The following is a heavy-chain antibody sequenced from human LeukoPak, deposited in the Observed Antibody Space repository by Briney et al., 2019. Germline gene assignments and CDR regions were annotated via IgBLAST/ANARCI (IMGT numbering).Heavy chain of an antibody. J-gene: IGHJ4*02. CDR1: GFTFSSYA. D-gene: IGHD1-26*01. V-gene: IGHV3-30*18. CDR3: ANLRIVGATNPFDY. Sequence: GGSLRLSCAASGFTFSSYAMSWVRQAPGKGLEWVAVISYDGSNKYYADSVKGRFTISRDNSKNTLYLQMNSLRAEDTAVYYCANLRIVGATNPFDYWGQGTLVTVSS. CDR2: ISYDGSNK.